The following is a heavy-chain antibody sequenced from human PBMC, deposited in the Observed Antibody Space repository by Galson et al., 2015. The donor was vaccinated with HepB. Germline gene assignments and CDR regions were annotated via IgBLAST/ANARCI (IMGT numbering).Heavy chain of an antibody. Sequence: SLRLSCAASGLTLSNYGIHWVRQPPGKGLEWVAVIWHNGRDKFYADSVKGRFTISRDNSKNTLSLQMNSLRADDTAVYYCARDSHTSGHYDTFEIWGQGTMVTVSS. CDR2: IWHNGRDK. CDR1: GLTLSNYG. J-gene: IGHJ3*02. CDR3: ARDSHTSGHYDTFEI. V-gene: IGHV3-33*08. D-gene: IGHD6-19*01.